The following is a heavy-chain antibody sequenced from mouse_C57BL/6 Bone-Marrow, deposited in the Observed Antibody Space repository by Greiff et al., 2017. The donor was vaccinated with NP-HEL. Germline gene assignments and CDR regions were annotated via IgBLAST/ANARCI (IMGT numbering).Heavy chain of an antibody. CDR3: ARKAYYGRSYEFAY. V-gene: IGHV1-50*01. J-gene: IGHJ3*01. CDR1: GYTFTTYW. CDR2: IDPSDSYT. Sequence: QVQLQQPGAELVKPGASVKLSCKASGYTFTTYWMQWVKQRPGQGLEWIGEIDPSDSYTNYNQKFKGKATLTVDTSSSTANMQRRSLTSEDSAVYYCARKAYYGRSYEFAYWGQGTLVTVSA. D-gene: IGHD1-1*01.